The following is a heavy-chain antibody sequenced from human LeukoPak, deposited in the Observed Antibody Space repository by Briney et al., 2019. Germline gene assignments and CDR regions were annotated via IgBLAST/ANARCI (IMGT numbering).Heavy chain of an antibody. CDR2: IRYDGSNK. D-gene: IGHD3-9*01. CDR1: GFTFSSYG. CDR3: AKDPGLRYFDTQQPLFDP. Sequence: GGSLRLSCAASGFTFSSYGMHWVRQAPGKGLEWVAFIRYDGSNKYYADSVKGRFTISRDNSKNTLYLQMNSLRAEDTAVYYCAKDPGLRYFDTQQPLFDPWGQGTLVTVSS. V-gene: IGHV3-30*02. J-gene: IGHJ5*02.